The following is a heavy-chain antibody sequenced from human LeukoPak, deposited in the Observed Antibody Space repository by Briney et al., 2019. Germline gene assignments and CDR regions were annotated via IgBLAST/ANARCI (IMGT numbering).Heavy chain of an antibody. CDR1: GYTFTSYD. Sequence: GASVKVSCKASGYTFTSYDINWVRQATGQGLEWMGWMNPNSGNTGYAQKFQGRVTMTRNTSISTAYMELSSLRSEDTAVYCCARGLHSGYDLYCWGQGTLVTVSS. V-gene: IGHV1-8*01. CDR3: ARGLHSGYDLYC. J-gene: IGHJ4*02. D-gene: IGHD5-12*01. CDR2: MNPNSGNT.